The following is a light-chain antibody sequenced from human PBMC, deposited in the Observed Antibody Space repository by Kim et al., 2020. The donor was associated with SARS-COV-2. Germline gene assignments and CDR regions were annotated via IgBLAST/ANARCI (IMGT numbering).Light chain of an antibody. Sequence: SVSPGERATLSCRASQSISSNLAWYQQKPGQAPRLLIYGASTRATGIPARFSGSGSGTEFILTVSSLQSEDFAVYYCQQYHNWWTFGQGTKVDIK. CDR1: QSISSN. CDR2: GAS. CDR3: QQYHNWWT. J-gene: IGKJ1*01. V-gene: IGKV3-15*01.